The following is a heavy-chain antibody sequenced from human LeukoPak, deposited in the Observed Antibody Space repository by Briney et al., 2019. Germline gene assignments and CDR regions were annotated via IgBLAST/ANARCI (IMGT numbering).Heavy chain of an antibody. CDR2: ISGSGGST. V-gene: IGHV3-23*01. J-gene: IGHJ4*02. CDR1: GFTVSSNY. D-gene: IGHD3-22*01. Sequence: GGSLRLSCAASGFTVSSNYMSWVRQAPGKGLEWVSAISGSGGSTYYADSVKGRFTISRDNSKNTLYLQMNSLRAEDTAVYYCAKGTYDSSGYYYSIDYWGQGTLVTVSS. CDR3: AKGTYDSSGYYYSIDY.